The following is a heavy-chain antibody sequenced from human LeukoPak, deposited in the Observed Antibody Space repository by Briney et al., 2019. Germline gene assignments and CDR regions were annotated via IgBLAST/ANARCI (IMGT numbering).Heavy chain of an antibody. D-gene: IGHD1-26*01. CDR1: GGSISSYY. CDR2: IYYSGST. CDR3: ARQAGLVGAYYY. V-gene: IGHV4-59*01. Sequence: SETLSLTCTVSGGSISSYYWSWIRQPPGKGLEWIGYIYYSGSTNYKPSLKSRVTISVDTSKNQFSLKLSSVTAADTAVYYCARQAGLVGAYYYWGQGTLVTVSS. J-gene: IGHJ4*02.